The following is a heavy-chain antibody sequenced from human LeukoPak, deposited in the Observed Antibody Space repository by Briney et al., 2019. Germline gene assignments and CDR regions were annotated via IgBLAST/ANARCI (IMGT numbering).Heavy chain of an antibody. CDR3: TTVQSISSGWSRFDH. V-gene: IGHV3-15*01. CDR1: GFTFSNAW. CDR2: IKSKTEVGTT. Sequence: GGSLRLSCAASGFTFSNAWMSWVRQAPGKGLEYGGRIKSKTEVGTTDYAAPVKGIFTISRDDSKNTLYLQMNSLKNEQTDVYYCTTVQSISSGWSRFDHWRQGTLVPVSS. J-gene: IGHJ4*02. D-gene: IGHD6-19*01.